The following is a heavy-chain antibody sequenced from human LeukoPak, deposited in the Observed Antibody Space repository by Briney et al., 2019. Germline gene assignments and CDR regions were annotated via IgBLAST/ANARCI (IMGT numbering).Heavy chain of an antibody. V-gene: IGHV3-23*01. CDR1: GFTFSSYV. J-gene: IGHJ4*02. CDR2: ISGSGGST. D-gene: IGHD3-3*01. CDR3: AKGSAYAVF. Sequence: GGSLRLSCAASGFTFSSYVMSWVRQAPGKGLEWVSTISGSGGSTYYADSVKGRFTISRDNPKNTLSLQMNSLRAEDTAVYYRAKGSAYAVFWGQGTLVTVSS.